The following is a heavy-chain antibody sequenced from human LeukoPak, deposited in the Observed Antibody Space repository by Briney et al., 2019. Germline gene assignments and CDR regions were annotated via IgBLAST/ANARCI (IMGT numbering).Heavy chain of an antibody. CDR2: IYTSGST. CDR1: GGSISSYY. J-gene: IGHJ1*01. D-gene: IGHD3-3*01. CDR3: ASTITIFGVDPAEYFQH. V-gene: IGHV4-4*07. Sequence: PSETLSLTCTVSGGSISSYYWSWIQQPAGKGLEWIGRIYTSGSTNYNPSLKSRVTMSVDTSKNQFSLKLSSVTAADTAVYYCASTITIFGVDPAEYFQHWGQGTLVTVSS.